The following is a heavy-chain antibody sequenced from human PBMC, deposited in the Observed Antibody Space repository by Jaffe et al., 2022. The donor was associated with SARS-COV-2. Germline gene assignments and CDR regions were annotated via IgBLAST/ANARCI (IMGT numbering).Heavy chain of an antibody. D-gene: IGHD3-10*01. CDR2: ISWNSAGI. Sequence: EVQLVESGGGLVQPGGSLRLSCVASGFTFDDYGMHWVRQPPGKGLEWVSGISWNSAGIGYADSVKGRFTISRDSGKNSLYLQMNSLRPEDTALYYCAKGDGSGTYYYYYMDVWGKGTTVTVSS. V-gene: IGHV3-9*01. CDR1: GFTFDDYG. J-gene: IGHJ6*03. CDR3: AKGDGSGTYYYYYMDV.